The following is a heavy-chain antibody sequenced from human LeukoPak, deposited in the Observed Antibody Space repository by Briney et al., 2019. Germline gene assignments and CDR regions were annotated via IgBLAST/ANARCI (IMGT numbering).Heavy chain of an antibody. D-gene: IGHD3-10*01. CDR3: ARALYGSGSYSTY. V-gene: IGHV1-18*01. J-gene: IGHJ4*02. Sequence: ASVKVSCKASGYTFTSYDINWVRQAPGQGLEWMGWISGYNGNTNYAQKLQGRVTMTTDTSTSTAYMDLRSLRSDDTAVYYCARALYGSGSYSTYWGQGTLVTASS. CDR2: ISGYNGNT. CDR1: GYTFTSYD.